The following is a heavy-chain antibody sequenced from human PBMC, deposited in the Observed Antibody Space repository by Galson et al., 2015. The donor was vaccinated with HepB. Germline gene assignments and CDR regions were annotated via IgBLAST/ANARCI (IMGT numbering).Heavy chain of an antibody. V-gene: IGHV3-21*01. CDR1: GFTFSSYS. D-gene: IGHD2-2*01. Sequence: SLRLSCAASGFTFSSYSMNWVRQAPGKGLEWVSSISSSSSYIYYADSVKGRFTISRDNAKNSLYLQMNSLRAEDTAVYYCARDNVGGVVPAAMYIYGAFDIWGQGTMVTVSS. J-gene: IGHJ3*02. CDR2: ISSSSSYI. CDR3: ARDNVGGVVPAAMYIYGAFDI.